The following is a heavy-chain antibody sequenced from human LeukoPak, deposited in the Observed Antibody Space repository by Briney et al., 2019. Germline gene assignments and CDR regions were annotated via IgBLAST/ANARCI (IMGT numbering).Heavy chain of an antibody. Sequence: ASVTVSFKASGYTFTSYYMHWVRQAPGQGLEWMGIINPSGGSTSYPQKFQGRVTITRDTSTSTVYMELSSLRSDDTAVYYCARERITMVRGVINWFDPWGQGTLVTVSS. V-gene: IGHV1-46*01. CDR3: ARERITMVRGVINWFDP. D-gene: IGHD3-10*01. CDR2: INPSGGST. J-gene: IGHJ5*02. CDR1: GYTFTSYY.